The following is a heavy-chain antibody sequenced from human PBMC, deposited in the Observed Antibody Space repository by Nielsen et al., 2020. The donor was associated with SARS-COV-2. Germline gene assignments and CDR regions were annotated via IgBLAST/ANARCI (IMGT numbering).Heavy chain of an antibody. V-gene: IGHV3-30*18. CDR2: ISYDGSVQ. D-gene: IGHD3-10*01. Sequence: GESLKISCEASGFTISRYGMHWVRQAPGKGLEWVTFISYDGSVQYYADSVKGRFTISTDISKNTLYLQMNSLRAEDTAVYYCTKGAQPGDYWGQGTLVTVSS. CDR3: TKGAQPGDY. J-gene: IGHJ4*02. CDR1: GFTISRYG.